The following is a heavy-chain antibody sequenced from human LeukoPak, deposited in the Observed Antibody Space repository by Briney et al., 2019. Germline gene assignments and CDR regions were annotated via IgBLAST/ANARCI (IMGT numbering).Heavy chain of an antibody. CDR1: GYSISSGHY. V-gene: IGHV4-38-2*01. Sequence: PSETLSLTCAVSGYSISSGHYWGWFRQPPGKGLEWLASIYHDGNTYYNPSLRSRVTISLDTSNNQFSLQLTSVTAADTALYYCARATLAGYTRGWSLGASDIWGQGTKVTVSS. CDR2: IYHDGNT. D-gene: IGHD6-19*01. J-gene: IGHJ3*02. CDR3: ARATLAGYTRGWSLGASDI.